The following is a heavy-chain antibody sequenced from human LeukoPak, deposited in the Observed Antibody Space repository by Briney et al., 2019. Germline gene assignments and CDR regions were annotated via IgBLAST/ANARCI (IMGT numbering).Heavy chain of an antibody. CDR3: ARLNYGSGSYDY. CDR2: ISSSGSTI. J-gene: IGHJ4*02. V-gene: IGHV3-48*03. CDR1: GITLSSYE. Sequence: PGGSLRLSCAASGITLSSYEVIWVRQAPGKGLEWVSYISSSGSTIYYADSVKGRFTISRDNAKNSLYLQMNSLRAEDTAVYYCARLNYGSGSYDYWGQGTLVTVSS. D-gene: IGHD3-10*01.